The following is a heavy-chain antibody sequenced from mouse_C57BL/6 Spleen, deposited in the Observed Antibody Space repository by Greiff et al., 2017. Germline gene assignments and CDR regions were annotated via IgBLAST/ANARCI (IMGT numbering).Heavy chain of an antibody. J-gene: IGHJ3*01. CDR3: ARNIIYYDYDDWFAY. Sequence: VKLQQPGAELVKPGASVKMSCKASGYTFTSYWITWVKQRPGQGLEWIGDIYPGSGSTNYNEKFKSKATLTVDTSSSTAYMQLSSLTSEDSAVYYCARNIIYYDYDDWFAYWGQGTLVTVSA. CDR2: IYPGSGST. D-gene: IGHD2-4*01. CDR1: GYTFTSYW. V-gene: IGHV1-55*01.